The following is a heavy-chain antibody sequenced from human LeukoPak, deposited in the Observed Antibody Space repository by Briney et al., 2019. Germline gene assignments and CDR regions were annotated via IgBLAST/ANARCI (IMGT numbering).Heavy chain of an antibody. Sequence: PGGSLRLSCAASGFTFSDYYMSWIRQAPGKGLEWVSYISSSGSTIYYADSVKGRFTISRDNAKNSLYLQMNSLRAEDTAVYYCARTTYYYDSSGYYSFGYWGQGTLVTVSS. J-gene: IGHJ4*02. CDR3: ARTTYYYDSSGYYSFGY. D-gene: IGHD3-22*01. V-gene: IGHV3-11*01. CDR2: ISSSGSTI. CDR1: GFTFSDYY.